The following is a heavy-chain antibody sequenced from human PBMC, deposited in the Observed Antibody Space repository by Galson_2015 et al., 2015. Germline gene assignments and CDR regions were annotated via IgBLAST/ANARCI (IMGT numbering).Heavy chain of an antibody. J-gene: IGHJ4*02. V-gene: IGHV3-7*01. CDR2: IKQDGSEK. D-gene: IGHD6-13*01. CDR1: GFTFSNYW. Sequence: SLRLSCAASGFTFSNYWMSWVRQAPGKGLEWVANIKQDGSEKYYVDSVKGQFTISRDNSKKTLYLQMNSLRAEDTAVYYCARDESMSAAGTDYWGQGTLVTVSS. CDR3: ARDESMSAAGTDY.